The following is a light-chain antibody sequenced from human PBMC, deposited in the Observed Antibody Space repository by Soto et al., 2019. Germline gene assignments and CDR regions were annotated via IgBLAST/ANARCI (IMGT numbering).Light chain of an antibody. J-gene: IGKJ3*01. Sequence: DIQLTQFPSSLSSSVGDRVTMTCGTSQRISDSLHWYQQKPGKAPNLLIYVASNLQSGVPSRCRGGGSETEFTLTSTSLEPEDFATYYCQQSYGSSFKFGRGTRVDMK. CDR2: VAS. CDR3: QQSYGSSFK. CDR1: QRISDS. V-gene: IGKV1-39*01.